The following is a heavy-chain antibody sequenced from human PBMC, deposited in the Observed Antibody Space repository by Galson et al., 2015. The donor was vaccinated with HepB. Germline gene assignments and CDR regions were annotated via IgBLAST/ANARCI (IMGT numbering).Heavy chain of an antibody. J-gene: IGHJ4*02. CDR2: IYYSGST. D-gene: IGHD3-3*01. Sequence: ETLSLTCTVSGGSISSSSYYWGWIRQPPGKGLEWIGSIYYSGSTYYNPSLKSRVTISVDTSKNQFSLKLSSVTAADTAVYYCARARDFWSGYYIDHPYYFDYWGQGTLVTVSS. CDR3: ARARDFWSGYYIDHPYYFDY. CDR1: GGSISSSSYY. V-gene: IGHV4-39*07.